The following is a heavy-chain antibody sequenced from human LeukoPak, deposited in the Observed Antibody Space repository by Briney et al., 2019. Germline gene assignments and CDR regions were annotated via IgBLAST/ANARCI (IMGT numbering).Heavy chain of an antibody. J-gene: IGHJ5*02. V-gene: IGHV3-33*08. CDR1: GFTFSSYG. D-gene: IGHD3-9*01. CDR2: IWYDGSNK. CDR3: ARAGEYYDILTGYYSDNWFDP. Sequence: GRSLRLSCAASGFTFSSYGMHWVRQAPGKGLEWVAVIWYDGSNKYFVDSVKGRFTISRDNAKNSLYLQMNSLRAEDTAVYYCARAGEYYDILTGYYSDNWFDPWGQGTLVTVSS.